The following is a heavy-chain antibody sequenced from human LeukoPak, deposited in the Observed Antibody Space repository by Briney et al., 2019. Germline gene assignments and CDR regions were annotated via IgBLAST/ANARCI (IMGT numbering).Heavy chain of an antibody. J-gene: IGHJ4*02. V-gene: IGHV1-2*02. D-gene: IGHD3-3*01. CDR1: GYTFTGYY. CDR2: INPNSGGT. Sequence: ASVKVSCKASGYTFTGYYMHWVRQAPGQGLEWMGWINPNSGGTNYAQKLQGRVTMTTDTSTSTAYMELRSLRSDDTAVYYCARTLPAAYYDFWSGYYYFDYWGQGTLVTVSS. CDR3: ARTLPAAYYDFWSGYYYFDY.